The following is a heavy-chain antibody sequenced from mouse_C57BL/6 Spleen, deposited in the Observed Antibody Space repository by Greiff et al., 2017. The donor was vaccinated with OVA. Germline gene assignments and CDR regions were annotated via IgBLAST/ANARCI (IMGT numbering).Heavy chain of an antibody. V-gene: IGHV1-15*01. J-gene: IGHJ3*01. CDR1: GYTFTDYE. D-gene: IGHD2-5*01. CDR2: IDPETGGT. Sequence: QVQLKQSGAELVRPGASVTLSCKASGYTFTDYEMHWVKQTPVHGLEWIGAIDPETGGTAYNQKFKGKAILTADKSSSTAYMELRSLTSEDSAVYYCTAYYSNYGSFAYWGQGTLVTVSA. CDR3: TAYYSNYGSFAY.